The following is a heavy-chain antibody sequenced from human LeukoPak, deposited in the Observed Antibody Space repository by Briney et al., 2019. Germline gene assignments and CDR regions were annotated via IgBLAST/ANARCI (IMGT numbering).Heavy chain of an antibody. J-gene: IGHJ4*02. CDR3: ARAPSEDTYYFDY. CDR1: GGSISSGDYY. V-gene: IGHV4-30-4*01. CDR2: IYYSGST. Sequence: SETLSLTCTVSGGSISSGDYYWSWIRQPPGKGLEWIGYIYYSGSTYYNPSLKSRVTISVDTSKNQISLKLSSVTAADTAVYYCARAPSEDTYYFDYWGQGTLVTVSS.